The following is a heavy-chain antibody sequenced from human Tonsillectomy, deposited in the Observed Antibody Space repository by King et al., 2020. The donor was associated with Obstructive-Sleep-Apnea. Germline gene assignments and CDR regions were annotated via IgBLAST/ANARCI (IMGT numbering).Heavy chain of an antibody. CDR2: ISWNSGRL. J-gene: IGHJ6*02. V-gene: IGHV3-9*01. D-gene: IGHD4-17*01. Sequence: VQLVESGGGLVQPGRSLRLSCAASGFTFDDYAMHWVRQAPGKGLEWVSGISWNSGRLGYADSVKGRFTISRDDAKNSLYLQMNSLRAEDTALYYCVKDFRYSTTVTTRQWRYYYYGMDVWGQGTTVTVSS. CDR1: GFTFDDYA. CDR3: VKDFRYSTTVTTRQWRYYYYGMDV.